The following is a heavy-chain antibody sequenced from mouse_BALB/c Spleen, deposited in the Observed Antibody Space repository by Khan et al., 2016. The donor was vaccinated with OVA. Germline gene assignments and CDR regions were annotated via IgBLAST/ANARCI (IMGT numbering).Heavy chain of an antibody. J-gene: IGHJ3*01. CDR2: ISYSGST. Sequence: EVQLQESGPGLVKPSQSLSLTCTVTGYSITSDYAWNWIRQFPGNKLEWMGYISYSGSTSYNPSLKSRFSISRDTSKNQFFLQLNSATTEDTATYYCAMGRTYWGQGTLVTVSA. CDR1: GYSITSDYA. D-gene: IGHD4-1*01. V-gene: IGHV3-2*02. CDR3: AMGRTY.